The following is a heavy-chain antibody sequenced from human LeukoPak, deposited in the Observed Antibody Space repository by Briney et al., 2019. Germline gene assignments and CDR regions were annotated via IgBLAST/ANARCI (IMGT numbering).Heavy chain of an antibody. D-gene: IGHD6-19*01. V-gene: IGHV3-30-3*01. Sequence: SGGSLRLSCAASGFTFSSYAMHWVRQAPGKGLEWVAVISYDGSNKYYADSVKGRFTISRDNSKNTLYLQMNSLRAEDTAVYYCAREPTPYSSGLYYFDYWGQGTLVTVSS. CDR3: AREPTPYSSGLYYFDY. CDR2: ISYDGSNK. J-gene: IGHJ4*02. CDR1: GFTFSSYA.